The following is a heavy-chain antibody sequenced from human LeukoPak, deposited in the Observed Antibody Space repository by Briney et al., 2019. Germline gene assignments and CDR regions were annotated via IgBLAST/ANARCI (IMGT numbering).Heavy chain of an antibody. Sequence: GGSLRLSCAASGFTFSSYEMNWVRQAPGKGLEWVSYISSSGSTIYYADSVKGRFTISRDNAKNSLYLQMNSLRAEDTAVYYCARYYDILTGYPNFDYWGQGTLVTVSS. CDR1: GFTFSSYE. V-gene: IGHV3-48*03. D-gene: IGHD3-9*01. CDR2: ISSSGSTI. CDR3: ARYYDILTGYPNFDY. J-gene: IGHJ4*02.